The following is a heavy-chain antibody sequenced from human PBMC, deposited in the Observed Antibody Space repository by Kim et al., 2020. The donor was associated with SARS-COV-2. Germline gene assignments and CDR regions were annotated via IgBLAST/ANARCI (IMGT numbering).Heavy chain of an antibody. CDR3: AKDRETFDSGGLIDY. V-gene: IGHV3-23*01. D-gene: IGHD3-22*01. J-gene: IGHJ4*02. CDR2: ISGSGGRT. Sequence: GGSLRLSCAASGFTFSDYAMSWVRQAPGKGLEWVSAISGSGGRTFYADSVKGRFTISRDSSTNTLYLLMNSLRADDTAVYYCAKDRETFDSGGLIDYWGQGTLVTVSS. CDR1: GFTFSDYA.